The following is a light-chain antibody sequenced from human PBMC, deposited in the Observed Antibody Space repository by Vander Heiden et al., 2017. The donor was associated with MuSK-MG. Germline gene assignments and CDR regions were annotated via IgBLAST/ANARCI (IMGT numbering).Light chain of an antibody. J-gene: IGLJ2*01. CDR2: SKS. V-gene: IGLV7-43*01. CDR3: VLYQGGARV. CDR1: AGPVTIGHY. Sequence: QTVVTQEPSLTVSPGGTVTLTCAYSAGPVTIGHYPSWLQQKPGQPPRSFIYSKSAKHSWTPARFSGSLRGGKAALTLAGGQTEDEGEYDCVLYQGGARVFGGGTKLTVL.